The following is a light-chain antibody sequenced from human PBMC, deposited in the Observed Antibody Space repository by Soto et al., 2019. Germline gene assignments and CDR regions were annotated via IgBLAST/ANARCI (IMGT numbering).Light chain of an antibody. J-gene: IGKJ2*01. CDR1: QSVSSSY. CDR2: GAS. CDR3: QQYGSSPPYT. V-gene: IGKV3-20*01. Sequence: ELVLTQSPGTLSLSPGERATLSCRASQSVSSSYLAWYQQKPGQAPRLLLYGASSRATGISDRFSGSGSGTDSAFTISGKEPEDFAVYYCQQYGSSPPYTFGQGTKLEIK.